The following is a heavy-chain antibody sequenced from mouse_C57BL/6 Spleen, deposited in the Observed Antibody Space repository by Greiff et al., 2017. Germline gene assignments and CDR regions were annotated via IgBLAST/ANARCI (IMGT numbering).Heavy chain of an antibody. Sequence: VQLQQPGAELVMPGASVKLSCKASGYTFTSYWMHWVKQRPGQGLEWIGEIEPSDSYTNYNQKFKGKSTLTVAKSPSTPYMQLSSLTSEDSAVYYCASAGYPYYVDYWGQGTTLTVSS. D-gene: IGHD2-2*01. CDR3: ASAGYPYYVDY. J-gene: IGHJ2*01. CDR1: GYTFTSYW. CDR2: IEPSDSYT. V-gene: IGHV1-69*01.